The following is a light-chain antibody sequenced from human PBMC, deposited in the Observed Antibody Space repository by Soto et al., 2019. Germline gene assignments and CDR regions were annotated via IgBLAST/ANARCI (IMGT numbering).Light chain of an antibody. Sequence: EIVLTQSPATLSLSPGERATLSCRASQSVSSFLAWYQQKLGQAPRLLIYDASNRATGIPARFSGSGSGTDFSLTISSLDPEDFEVYYCQKLSNRPRTFGQGTKLEIK. J-gene: IGKJ1*01. V-gene: IGKV3-11*01. CDR2: DAS. CDR1: QSVSSF. CDR3: QKLSNRPRT.